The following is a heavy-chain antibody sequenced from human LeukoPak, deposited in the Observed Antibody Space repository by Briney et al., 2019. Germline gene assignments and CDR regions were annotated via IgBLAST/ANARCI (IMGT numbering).Heavy chain of an antibody. CDR2: INPSGGST. J-gene: IGHJ4*02. CDR3: ARSLSPSVAGHANLDY. CDR1: GYTFTSYY. Sequence: ASVKVSCKASGYTFTSYYMHWVRQAPGQGLEWMEIINPSGGSTSYAQKFQGRVTMTRDTSTSTVYMELSSLRSEDTAVYYCARSLSPSVAGHANLDYWGQGTLVTVSS. V-gene: IGHV1-46*01. D-gene: IGHD6-19*01.